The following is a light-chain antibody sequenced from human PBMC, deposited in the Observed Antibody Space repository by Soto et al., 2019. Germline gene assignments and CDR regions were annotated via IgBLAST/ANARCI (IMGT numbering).Light chain of an antibody. V-gene: IGKV1-5*01. CDR3: QKYYSNPWT. CDR2: DIS. J-gene: IGKJ1*01. Sequence: DIHMTQSPSSLSASVGDRVTITCRASQIVSNVLAWFQQRPGEGPKLLIYDISTLGSGVPSRFSGSGSATGTELTLTISRLQPDDLATYYCQKYYSNPWTFGQGTKVDIK. CDR1: QIVSNV.